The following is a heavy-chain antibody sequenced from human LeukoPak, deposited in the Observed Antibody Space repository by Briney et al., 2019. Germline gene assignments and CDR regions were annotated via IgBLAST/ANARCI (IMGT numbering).Heavy chain of an antibody. V-gene: IGHV3-74*01. D-gene: IGHD3-22*01. CDR3: AKDYYYDSSGCAFDY. CDR1: GFTFSSYW. J-gene: IGHJ4*02. Sequence: GGSLRLSCAASGFTFSSYWMHWVRQAPGKGLVGVSRINDDGRSTSYADSVKGRFTISRDNAKNSLYLQMNSLRAEDMALYYCAKDYYYDSSGCAFDYWGQGTLVTVSS. CDR2: INDDGRST.